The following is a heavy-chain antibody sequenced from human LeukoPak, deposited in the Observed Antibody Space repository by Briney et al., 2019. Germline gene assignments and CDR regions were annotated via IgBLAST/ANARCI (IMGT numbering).Heavy chain of an antibody. CDR2: MNPNSGNT. V-gene: IGHV1-8*01. D-gene: IGHD5-24*01. CDR3: ARESPGGDGYNYPKDY. J-gene: IGHJ4*02. Sequence: ASVKVSCKASGYTFTSYDINWVRQATGQGLEWMGWMNPNSGNTGYAQKFQGRVTMTRNTSISTAYMELSSLRSEDTAVYYCARESPGGDGYNYPKDYWGQGTLVTVSS. CDR1: GYTFTSYD.